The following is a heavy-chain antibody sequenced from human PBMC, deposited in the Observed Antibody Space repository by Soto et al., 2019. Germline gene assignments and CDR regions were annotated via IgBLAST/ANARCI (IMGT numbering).Heavy chain of an antibody. V-gene: IGHV3-30*18. CDR3: AKDIGSPRRFVNWFDP. D-gene: IGHD1-1*01. CDR2: ISYDGSNK. CDR1: GFTFSSYG. Sequence: PGGSLRLSCAASGFTFSSYGMHWVRQAPGKGLEWVAVISYDGSNKYYADSVKGRFTISRDNSKNTLYLQMNGLRAEDTAVYYCAKDIGSPRRFVNWFDPWGQGTQVTVSS. J-gene: IGHJ5*02.